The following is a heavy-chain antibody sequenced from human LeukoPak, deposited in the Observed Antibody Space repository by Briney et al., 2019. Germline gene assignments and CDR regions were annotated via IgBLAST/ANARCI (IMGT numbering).Heavy chain of an antibody. CDR1: GGSFSGYY. J-gene: IGHJ4*02. CDR2: INHSGST. V-gene: IGHV4-34*01. CDR3: ARGKDIVVVPAAISAGLPRSDY. D-gene: IGHD2-2*01. Sequence: SETLSLTCAVYGGSFSGYYWSWIRQPPGKGLEWIGEINHSGSTNHTPALKSRVTISVDQSKNQFSLKMSSVTAADTAVYYCARGKDIVVVPAAISAGLPRSDYWGQGTLVTVSS.